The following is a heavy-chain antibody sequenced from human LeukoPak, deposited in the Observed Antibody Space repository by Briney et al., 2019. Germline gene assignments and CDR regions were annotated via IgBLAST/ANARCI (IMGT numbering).Heavy chain of an antibody. CDR1: GGSISSSSYY. D-gene: IGHD3-3*01. J-gene: IGHJ3*02. CDR2: IYYSGST. V-gene: IGHV4-39*01. CDR3: ARHVGNPIYDFWSLPDRGDI. Sequence: SETLSLTCTVSGGSISSSSYYWGWIRQPPGKGLEWIGSIYYSGSTYYNPSLKSRVTISVETAKNEFSLKLRSVTAADTAVYYCARHVGNPIYDFWSLPDRGDIWGQGTMVTVSS.